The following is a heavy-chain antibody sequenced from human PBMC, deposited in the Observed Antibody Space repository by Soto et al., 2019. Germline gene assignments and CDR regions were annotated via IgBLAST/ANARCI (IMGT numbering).Heavy chain of an antibody. Sequence: DQVKVSCKAAGYTFTSYAIHWVRQAPGQRLEWMGWINAGNGNTKYSQKFQGRVTITRDTSASAAYMELSSLRSEDTAVYYCARGYSLGWVDYWGQGTLVTVFS. J-gene: IGHJ4*02. CDR1: GYTFTSYA. CDR3: ARGYSLGWVDY. D-gene: IGHD5-12*01. V-gene: IGHV1-3*01. CDR2: INAGNGNT.